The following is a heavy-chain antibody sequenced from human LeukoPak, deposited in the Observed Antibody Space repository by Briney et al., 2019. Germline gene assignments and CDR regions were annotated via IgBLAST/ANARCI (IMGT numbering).Heavy chain of an antibody. D-gene: IGHD3-22*01. CDR3: AKAVGSSGYFSRDAFDI. CDR1: GGSINNYY. J-gene: IGHJ3*02. V-gene: IGHV4-59*01. Sequence: SETLSLTCTVSGGSINNYYWTWIRQPPGKGLEWIGDINYSGTTNYHPSLRSRVTISIDTSKHQFSLKLSSVTAADTAIYYCAKAVGSSGYFSRDAFDIWGQGTMVTVSS. CDR2: INYSGTT.